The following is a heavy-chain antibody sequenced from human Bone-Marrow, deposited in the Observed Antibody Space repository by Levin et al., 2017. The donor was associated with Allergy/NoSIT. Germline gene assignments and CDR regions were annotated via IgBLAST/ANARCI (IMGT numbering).Heavy chain of an antibody. CDR2: IYSGGIT. D-gene: IGHD3-10*01. V-gene: IGHV3-53*01. J-gene: IGHJ6*02. CDR3: ARGGGSRKGGLDV. Sequence: GGSLRLSCAASGFSISSSYMGWVRQSAEKGLEWVSIIYSGGITYYADAVNGRFIISRDSSKNTLDLQMNSLRVEDTALYYCARGGGSRKGGLDVWGQGTTVTVSS. CDR1: GFSISSSY.